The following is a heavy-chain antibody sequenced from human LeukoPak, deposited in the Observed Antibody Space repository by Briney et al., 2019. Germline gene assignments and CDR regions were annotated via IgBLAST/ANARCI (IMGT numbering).Heavy chain of an antibody. Sequence: SQTLSLTCAISGDSVSSNSAAWNWIRQSPSRGLEWLGRTYYRSKWYNDYTVSVKGRITINPDTSKNQFSLQLNSVTPEDTAVYYCTRGWSSSFADDYWGQGTLVTVSS. V-gene: IGHV6-1*01. CDR1: GDSVSSNSAA. D-gene: IGHD6-6*01. J-gene: IGHJ4*02. CDR2: TYYRSKWYN. CDR3: TRGWSSSFADDY.